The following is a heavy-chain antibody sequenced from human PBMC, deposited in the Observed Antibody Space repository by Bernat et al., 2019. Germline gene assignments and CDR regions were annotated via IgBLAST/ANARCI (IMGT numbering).Heavy chain of an antibody. V-gene: IGHV3-15*01. CDR1: RFTFTNAW. CDR2: IKSKADGETT. CDR3: TADVPDYGSGEFDY. D-gene: IGHD3-10*01. Sequence: EVQLVESGGGFVKPGESLRLSCVTSRFTFTNAWMSWVRQAPGKGLEWVGRIKSKADGETTAHAAPVQGRITITQEDSKGTLDLQMNSLKTEDTAVYYGTADVPDYGSGEFDYWGQGTLVTVSS. J-gene: IGHJ4*02.